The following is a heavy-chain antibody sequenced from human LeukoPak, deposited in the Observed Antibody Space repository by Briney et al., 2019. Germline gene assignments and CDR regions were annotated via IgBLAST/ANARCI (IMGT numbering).Heavy chain of an antibody. D-gene: IGHD6-13*01. CDR2: IGAYNGNT. Sequence: ASVKVSCKASGYTFTSYGISWVRQAPGQGLEWMGWIGAYNGNTNYVQKVQGRVTMTTDTSTSTAYMELSSLRSEDTAVYYCAREAAAGPYYFDYWGQGTLVTVSS. V-gene: IGHV1-18*01. J-gene: IGHJ4*02. CDR3: AREAAAGPYYFDY. CDR1: GYTFTSYG.